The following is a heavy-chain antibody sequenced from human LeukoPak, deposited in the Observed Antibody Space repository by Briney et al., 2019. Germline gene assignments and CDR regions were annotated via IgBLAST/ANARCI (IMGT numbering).Heavy chain of an antibody. Sequence: GGSLRLSCAAYGFTFSSYAMSWVRQAPGKGLEWVSAISGSGGSTYYADSVKGRFTISRDNSKNTLYLQMNSLRAEDTAVYYCAKVLTLGYCSSTSCYRGPFDYWGQGTLVTVSS. V-gene: IGHV3-23*01. D-gene: IGHD2-2*01. CDR2: ISGSGGST. CDR1: GFTFSSYA. J-gene: IGHJ4*02. CDR3: AKVLTLGYCSSTSCYRGPFDY.